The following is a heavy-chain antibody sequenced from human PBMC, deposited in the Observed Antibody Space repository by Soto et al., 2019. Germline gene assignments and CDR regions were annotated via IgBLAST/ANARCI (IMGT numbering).Heavy chain of an antibody. Sequence: QVQLQESGPGLVKPSLTLSLTCTVSGGSISSGDYYWSWIRQPPGKGLEWIGDIHYSGSTYYNPSLKSRLSISVDSSKNQFSLKVKSVTAADTATYYCARDRLEYCTSTSCYYGMDVWGQGTTVTVSS. J-gene: IGHJ6*02. D-gene: IGHD2-2*01. CDR1: GGSISSGDYY. CDR3: ARDRLEYCTSTSCYYGMDV. V-gene: IGHV4-30-4*08. CDR2: IHYSGST.